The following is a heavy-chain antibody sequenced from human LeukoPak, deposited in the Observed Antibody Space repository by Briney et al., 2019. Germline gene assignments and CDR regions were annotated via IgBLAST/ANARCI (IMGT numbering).Heavy chain of an antibody. CDR3: ATTIPPYYDILTGYSDY. Sequence: PGGSLRLSCAASGFTFSSYAMSWVRQAPGTGLEWVSAISGSGGSTYYADSVKGRFTISRDNSKNTLYLQMNSLRAEDTAVYYCATTIPPYYDILTGYSDYWGQGTLVTVSS. D-gene: IGHD3-9*01. CDR1: GFTFSSYA. V-gene: IGHV3-23*01. CDR2: ISGSGGST. J-gene: IGHJ4*02.